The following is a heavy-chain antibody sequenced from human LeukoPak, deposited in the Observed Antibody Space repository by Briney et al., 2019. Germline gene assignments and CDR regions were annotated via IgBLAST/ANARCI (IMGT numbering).Heavy chain of an antibody. CDR1: GGSFSGDY. J-gene: IGHJ6*03. CDR2: INHSGST. Sequence: SETLSLTCAVYGGSFSGDYWSWSRQPPGKGLEWIGEINHSGSTNYNPSLKSRVTISVDTSNNQFSLKLSSVTAADTAVYYCARARITISGVATYYMDVWGKGTTVTVSS. V-gene: IGHV4-34*01. CDR3: ARARITISGVATYYMDV. D-gene: IGHD3-3*01.